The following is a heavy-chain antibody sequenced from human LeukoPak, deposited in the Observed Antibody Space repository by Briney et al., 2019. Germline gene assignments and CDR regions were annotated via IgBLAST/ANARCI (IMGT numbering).Heavy chain of an antibody. CDR3: AKDPIFSGSYGVFDY. J-gene: IGHJ4*02. Sequence: GGSLRLSCAASGFTFSSCAMSWVRQAPGKGLEWVSTIIDSGNSIYYADSAEGRFTISRDNSKDTLYLQMNSLRAGDTAVYYCAKDPIFSGSYGVFDYWGLGTLVTVSS. CDR2: IIDSGNSI. CDR1: GFTFSSCA. D-gene: IGHD1-26*01. V-gene: IGHV3-23*01.